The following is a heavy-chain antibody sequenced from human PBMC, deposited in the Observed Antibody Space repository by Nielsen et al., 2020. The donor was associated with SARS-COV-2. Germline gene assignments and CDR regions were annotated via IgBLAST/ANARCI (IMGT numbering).Heavy chain of an antibody. V-gene: IGHV4-34*01. J-gene: IGHJ3*02. D-gene: IGHD3-16*01. Sequence: ESLKISCAASGFSFSSSDLSWVRQSPGKGLEWIGEVSHSGSINYNPSLKSRVTLSMDKSKRQFSLRLTSVSAADTAVYYCANWGHAFDIWGQGTMVTVSS. CDR3: ANWGHAFDI. CDR1: GFSFSSSD. CDR2: VSHSGSI.